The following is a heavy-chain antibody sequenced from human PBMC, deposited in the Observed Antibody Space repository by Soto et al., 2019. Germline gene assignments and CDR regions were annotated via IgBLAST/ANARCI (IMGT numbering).Heavy chain of an antibody. V-gene: IGHV3-15*01. CDR1: GFTFSKTR. J-gene: IGHJ6*03. Sequence: PGGSLRLSSCASGFTFSKTRLSMGRQASGEGEEWFGRIKSKTDGGTTDYAAPVKGRFTISRDGSRNTLYLQMNSLKTEDTAVYYCTTDSYSGYDYDYYYYMDVWGKGTTVTVSS. CDR3: TTDSYSGYDYDYYYYMDV. CDR2: IKSKTDGGTT. D-gene: IGHD5-12*01.